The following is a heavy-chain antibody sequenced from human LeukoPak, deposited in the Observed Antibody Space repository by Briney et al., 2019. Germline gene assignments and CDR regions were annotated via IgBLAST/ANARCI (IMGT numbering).Heavy chain of an antibody. D-gene: IGHD3-22*01. CDR3: AKIQGASSSGYYGAFDI. V-gene: IGHV3-23*01. CDR2: ISASGGST. CDR1: GLSFSTYA. J-gene: IGHJ3*02. Sequence: GGSLRLSCAASGLSFSTYAMGWLRQAPGKGLEWVSGISASGGSTYYADSVKGRFTISRDNSKSTLHLQMNSLRDEDTAVYYCAKIQGASSSGYYGAFDIWGQGTMVTVSS.